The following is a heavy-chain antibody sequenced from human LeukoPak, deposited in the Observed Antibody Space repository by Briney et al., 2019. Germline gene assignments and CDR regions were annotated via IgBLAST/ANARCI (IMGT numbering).Heavy chain of an antibody. D-gene: IGHD2-2*01. CDR1: GYTFTGYH. CDR2: INPNSGDT. Sequence: ASVKVSCKASGYTFTGYHMHWVRPAPGQGREWMGRINPNSGDTNSAQNFQGRVTMTRDTSISTAYMELSRLRSDDTAVYYCARDYCSSTSCLFDYWGQGTLVTVSS. V-gene: IGHV1-2*06. J-gene: IGHJ4*02. CDR3: ARDYCSSTSCLFDY.